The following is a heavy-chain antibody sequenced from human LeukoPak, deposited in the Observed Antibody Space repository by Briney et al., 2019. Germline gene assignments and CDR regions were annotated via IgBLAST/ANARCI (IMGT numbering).Heavy chain of an antibody. CDR3: AKGHSDFGTGFDL. CDR2: IYSGGGT. V-gene: IGHV3-66*01. Sequence: PGGSLRLSCAASGFTVSGNYMSWVRQAPGKGLEWVSIIYSGGGTYYADSVKGRFTISRDNSKNTLYLQMNSLTADDTAVYYCAKGHSDFGTGFDLWGQGTLVTVS. CDR1: GFTVSGNY. J-gene: IGHJ4*02. D-gene: IGHD4-17*01.